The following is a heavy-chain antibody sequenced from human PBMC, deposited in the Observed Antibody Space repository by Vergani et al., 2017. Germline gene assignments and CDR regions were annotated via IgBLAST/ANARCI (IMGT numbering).Heavy chain of an antibody. Sequence: QVQVVQSGAEVKKSGASVKVSCKTSGYTFSNYYMHWVRQAPGQGLEWMGIINPSGGHTNYAQKFQGRVTMTRDTSTSTVYMELSSLRSDDTAVYYCARVIAAGTSGYFDYWGQGTLVTVSS. D-gene: IGHD6-13*01. V-gene: IGHV1-46*01. CDR2: INPSGGHT. J-gene: IGHJ4*02. CDR3: ARVIAAGTSGYFDY. CDR1: GYTFSNYY.